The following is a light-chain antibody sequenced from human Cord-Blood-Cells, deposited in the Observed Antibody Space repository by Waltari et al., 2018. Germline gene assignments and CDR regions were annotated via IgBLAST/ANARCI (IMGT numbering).Light chain of an antibody. CDR2: NVS. CDR1: SSDVGGYNY. Sequence: QSALTQPASVSGSPGQSITISCTGTSSDVGGYNYVSWYPQHPGKAPKLMIYNVSKRPSGVSNRFSGCKSGTTASLTISGLQAEDEADYYCSSYTSSSTVVFGGGTKLTVL. J-gene: IGLJ2*01. CDR3: SSYTSSSTVV. V-gene: IGLV2-14*01.